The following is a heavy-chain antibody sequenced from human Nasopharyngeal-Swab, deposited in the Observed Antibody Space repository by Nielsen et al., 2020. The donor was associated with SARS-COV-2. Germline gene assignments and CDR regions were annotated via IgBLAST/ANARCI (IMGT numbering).Heavy chain of an antibody. CDR3: ARVGIAAAGGLPNDY. J-gene: IGHJ4*02. D-gene: IGHD6-13*01. Sequence: RQAPGKGLEWIGEINHGGSTNYNPSLKSRVTISVDTSKNQFSLKLSSVTAADTAVYYCARVGIAAAGGLPNDYWGQGTLVTVSS. CDR2: INHGGST. V-gene: IGHV4-34*01.